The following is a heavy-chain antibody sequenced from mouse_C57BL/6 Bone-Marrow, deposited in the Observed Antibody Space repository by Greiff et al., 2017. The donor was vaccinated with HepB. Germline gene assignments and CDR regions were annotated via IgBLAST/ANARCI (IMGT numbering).Heavy chain of an antibody. CDR1: GFTFSSYG. J-gene: IGHJ4*01. Sequence: EVHLVESGGDLVKPGGSLKLSCAASGFTFSSYGMSWVRQTPDKRLEWVATISSGGSYTYYPDSVKGRFTISRDNAKNTLYLQMSSLKSEDTAMYYCARGVYDGYYNAMDYWGQGTSVTVSS. CDR2: ISSGGSYT. CDR3: ARGVYDGYYNAMDY. V-gene: IGHV5-6*01. D-gene: IGHD2-3*01.